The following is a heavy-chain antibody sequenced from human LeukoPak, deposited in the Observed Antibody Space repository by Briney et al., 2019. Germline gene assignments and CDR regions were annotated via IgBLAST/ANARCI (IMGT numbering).Heavy chain of an antibody. CDR2: ISLSGQT. CDR3: SRESGAFCPFGY. V-gene: IGHV4/OR15-8*02. J-gene: IGHJ4*02. D-gene: IGHD1-26*01. Sequence: NPSETLSLTCGVSGGSIRSTNWWSWVRQPPGQGLEWIGEISLSGQTNFNPSLNGRVTMSLDESRNQLSLKLTSVTAADTAMYYCSRESGAFCPFGYWGQGTLVIVPP. CDR1: GGSIRSTNW.